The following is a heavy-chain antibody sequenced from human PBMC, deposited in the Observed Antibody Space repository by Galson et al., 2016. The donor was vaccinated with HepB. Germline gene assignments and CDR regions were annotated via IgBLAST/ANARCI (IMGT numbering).Heavy chain of an antibody. J-gene: IGHJ4*02. CDR2: TYNSGST. D-gene: IGHD3-3*01. Sequence: SETLSLTCTVSGGSISSSSNYWAWIRQPPGKGLEWIGTTYNSGSTYYNPALKSRLTISVDASKSQFSLKLSSVTAADTAVYYCARAPSGFWSGYSHTRTAQGDYFDYWGQGTLVTVSS. CDR3: ARAPSGFWSGYSHTRTAQGDYFDY. V-gene: IGHV4-39*07. CDR1: GGSISSSSNY.